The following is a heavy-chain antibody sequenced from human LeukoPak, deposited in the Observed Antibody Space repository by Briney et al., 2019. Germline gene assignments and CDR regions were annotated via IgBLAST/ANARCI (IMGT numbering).Heavy chain of an antibody. CDR3: AKDRHGIVGATPFDH. J-gene: IGHJ4*02. Sequence: PGGSLRLSCVASGFSSHIYVMSWVRQAPGKGLVWVSSINDSGDNINYADSVKGRFSISRDNSKSTLYLQMNSLRPEDTAVYYCAKDRHGIVGATPFDHWGQGTLVIVSS. CDR2: INDSGDNI. V-gene: IGHV3-23*01. D-gene: IGHD1-26*01. CDR1: GFSSHIYV.